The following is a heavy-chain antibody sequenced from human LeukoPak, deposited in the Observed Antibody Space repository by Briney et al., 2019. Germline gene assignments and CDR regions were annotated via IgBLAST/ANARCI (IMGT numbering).Heavy chain of an antibody. J-gene: IGHJ6*02. CDR1: GFTFSSYS. CDR3: ARDWGAGTYYYYGMDV. D-gene: IGHD1-1*01. CDR2: SSSSSSTI. V-gene: IGHV3-48*02. Sequence: GGSLRLSCAASGFTFSSYSMNWVRQAQGKGLEWVSYSSSSSSTIYYADSVKGRFTISRDNAKNSLYLQMNSLRDEDTAVYYCARDWGAGTYYYYGMDVWGQGTTVTVSS.